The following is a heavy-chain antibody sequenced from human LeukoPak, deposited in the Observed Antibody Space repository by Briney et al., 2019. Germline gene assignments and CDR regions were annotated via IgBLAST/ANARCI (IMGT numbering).Heavy chain of an antibody. D-gene: IGHD2-21*01. Sequence: PGGSLRLSCAASGFTFSSSGVHWVRQAPGKGLEWVAVIWYDGGNKYYADSVKGRFTISRDNSKNTLYLQMNSLRAEDTAVYYCARDYCGGDCYSFDPWGQGTLVTVSS. J-gene: IGHJ5*02. V-gene: IGHV3-33*01. CDR3: ARDYCGGDCYSFDP. CDR1: GFTFSSSG. CDR2: IWYDGGNK.